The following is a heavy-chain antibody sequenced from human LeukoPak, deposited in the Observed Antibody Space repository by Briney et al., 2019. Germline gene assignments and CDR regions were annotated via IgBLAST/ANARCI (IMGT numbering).Heavy chain of an antibody. Sequence: PSETLSLTCTVSGGSMSTYYWTWIRQPPGKGLEWIGFIYYTGSTNYNPSLKSRVTISVDTSKNQFSLKLSSVTAADTAVYYCARHPGRFCSSTSCPNWFDPWGQGTLVTVSS. V-gene: IGHV4-59*08. J-gene: IGHJ5*02. D-gene: IGHD2-2*01. CDR1: GGSMSTYY. CDR2: IYYTGST. CDR3: ARHPGRFCSSTSCPNWFDP.